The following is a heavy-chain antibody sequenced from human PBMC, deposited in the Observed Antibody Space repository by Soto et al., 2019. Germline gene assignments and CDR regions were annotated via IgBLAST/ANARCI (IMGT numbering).Heavy chain of an antibody. Sequence: GGSLRLSCAASGFTFSSYGMHWVRQAPGKGLEWVAVIWYDGSNKYYADSVKGRFTISRDNSKNTLYLQMNSLRAEDTAVYYCARDHYDFWSGYSDGFVGHYWGQGTLVTVSS. CDR2: IWYDGSNK. J-gene: IGHJ4*02. CDR3: ARDHYDFWSGYSDGFVGHY. D-gene: IGHD3-3*01. V-gene: IGHV3-33*01. CDR1: GFTFSSYG.